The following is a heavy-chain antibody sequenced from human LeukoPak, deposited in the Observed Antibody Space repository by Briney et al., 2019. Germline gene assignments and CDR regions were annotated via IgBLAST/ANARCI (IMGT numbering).Heavy chain of an antibody. CDR3: ARDQGGGTSY. Sequence: SSSLSGTIYYADSVKGRFTISRDNAKNSLYLQMDSLRAEDTAVYYCARDQGGGTSYWGQETLVTVSS. D-gene: IGHD1-26*01. CDR2: SSSLSGTI. J-gene: IGHJ4*02. V-gene: IGHV3-48*01.